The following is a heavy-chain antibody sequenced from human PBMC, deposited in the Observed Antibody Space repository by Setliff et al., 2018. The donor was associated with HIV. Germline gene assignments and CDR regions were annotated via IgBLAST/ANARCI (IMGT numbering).Heavy chain of an antibody. D-gene: IGHD2-2*02. CDR2: IYTRGST. V-gene: IGHV4-61*09. CDR3: ARDPRAPRTIRAFDI. CDR1: GGSISSGSHY. J-gene: IGHJ3*02. Sequence: LSLTCNVSGGSISSGSHYWSWVRQPAGKGLEWIGQIYTRGSTNYNPSLKSRVSISIDTSKNQFSLKLRYVTAADTAVYYCARDPRAPRTIRAFDIWGLGTMVTVS.